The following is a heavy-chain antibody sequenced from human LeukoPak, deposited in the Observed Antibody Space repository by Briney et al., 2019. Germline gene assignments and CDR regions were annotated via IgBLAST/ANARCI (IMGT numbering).Heavy chain of an antibody. D-gene: IGHD3-22*01. CDR1: GGSISSYS. Sequence: PSETLSLTCTISGGSISSYSWSWIRQPPGKGLEWIGYIYHSGSTYYDPSLKSRVTISVDRSKNQFSLKLSSVTAADTAVYYCARGDSSGYYYVFYFDYWGQGTLVTVSS. CDR2: IYHSGST. CDR3: ARGDSSGYYYVFYFDY. V-gene: IGHV4-30-2*01. J-gene: IGHJ4*02.